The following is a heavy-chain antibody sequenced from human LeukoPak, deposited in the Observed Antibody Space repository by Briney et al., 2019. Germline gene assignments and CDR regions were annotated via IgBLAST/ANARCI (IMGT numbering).Heavy chain of an antibody. D-gene: IGHD6-25*01. V-gene: IGHV3-11*04. CDR1: GFTFSDYY. J-gene: IGHJ6*03. CDR3: ARDAIAAAFYYYYYMDV. CDR2: ISSSGSTI. Sequence: PGGSLRLSCAASGFTFSDYYMSWIRQAPGKGLEWVSNISSSGSTIYYADSVKGRFTISRDNAKNSLYLQMNSLRAEDTAVYYCARDAIAAAFYYYYYMDVWGKGTTVTVSS.